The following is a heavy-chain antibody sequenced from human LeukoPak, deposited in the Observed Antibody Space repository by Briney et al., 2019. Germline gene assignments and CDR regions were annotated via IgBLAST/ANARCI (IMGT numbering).Heavy chain of an antibody. D-gene: IGHD5-18*01. CDR3: AKLNVDTAASSDY. Sequence: GGSLRLSCAASGFTVSSNYMSWVRQAPGKGLEWVSVIYSGGSTYYADSVKGRFTTSRDNSKNTLYLQMNSLRAEDTAVYYCAKLNVDTAASSDYWGQGTLVTVSS. CDR1: GFTVSSNY. V-gene: IGHV3-66*04. J-gene: IGHJ4*02. CDR2: IYSGGST.